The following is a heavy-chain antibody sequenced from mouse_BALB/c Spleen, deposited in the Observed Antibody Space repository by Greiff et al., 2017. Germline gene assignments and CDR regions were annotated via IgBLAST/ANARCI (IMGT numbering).Heavy chain of an antibody. CDR1: GFTFTDYY. Sequence: EVQRVESGGGLVQPGGSLRLSCATSGFTFTDYYMSWVRQPPGKALEWLGFIRNKANGYTTEYSASVKGRFTISRDNSQSILYLQMNTLRAEDSATYYCARLHGNYFDYWGQGTTLTVSS. D-gene: IGHD2-1*01. CDR3: ARLHGNYFDY. CDR2: IRNKANGYTT. V-gene: IGHV7-3*02. J-gene: IGHJ2*01.